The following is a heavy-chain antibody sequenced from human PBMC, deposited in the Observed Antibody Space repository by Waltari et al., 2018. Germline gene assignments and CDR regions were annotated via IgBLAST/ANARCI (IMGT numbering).Heavy chain of an antibody. D-gene: IGHD6-13*01. CDR1: GGSISSGSYY. J-gene: IGHJ3*02. Sequence: QVQLQESGPGLVKPSQTLSLTCTVSGGSISSGSYYWSWIRQPAGKGLEWIGRIYTSGSTNYNPSLKSRVTISVDTSKNQFSLKLSSVTAADTAVYYCARVGSDSSSWYGAFDIWGQGTMVTVSS. V-gene: IGHV4-61*02. CDR2: IYTSGST. CDR3: ARVGSDSSSWYGAFDI.